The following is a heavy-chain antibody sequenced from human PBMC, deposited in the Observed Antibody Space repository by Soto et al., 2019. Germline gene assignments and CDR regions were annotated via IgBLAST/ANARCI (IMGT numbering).Heavy chain of an antibody. Sequence: SETLSLTCAVYCGSFSGYYWNWIRQPPGRGLEWIGEIDHSGYTNYNPSLKSRVTISVDTSKNQFSLRLTSVTAADTAVYYCARVRDWFDPWGQGTLVTVSS. J-gene: IGHJ5*02. V-gene: IGHV4-34*01. CDR3: ARVRDWFDP. D-gene: IGHD3-3*01. CDR2: IDHSGYT. CDR1: CGSFSGYY.